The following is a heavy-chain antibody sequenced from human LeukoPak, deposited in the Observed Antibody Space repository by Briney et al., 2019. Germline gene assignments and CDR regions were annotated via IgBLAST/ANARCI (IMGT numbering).Heavy chain of an antibody. D-gene: IGHD6-13*01. J-gene: IGHJ4*02. CDR2: INPNSGGT. Sequence: ASVKVSCKASGYTFTGYYMHWVRQDPGQGLEWMGGINPNSGGTNYAQKFQRRVTMTRDTSISTAYMELSRLRSDDTAVYYCARRAAAGNGGYYFDYWGQGTLVTVSS. CDR1: GYTFTGYY. CDR3: ARRAAAGNGGYYFDY. V-gene: IGHV1-2*02.